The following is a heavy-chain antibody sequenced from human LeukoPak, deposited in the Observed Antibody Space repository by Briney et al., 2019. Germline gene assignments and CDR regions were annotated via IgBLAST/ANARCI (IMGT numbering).Heavy chain of an antibody. J-gene: IGHJ4*02. CDR3: AKVGPTTPSPYFGY. CDR1: GFTFSSYA. Sequence: GGSLRLSCAASGFTFSSYAMSWVRRAPGRGVEWVSALSASGGSTYYADSVKGRFTISRDNSNGTLYLHMNSLRAEDTAVYYCAKVGPTTPSPYFGYWGQGTLVTVSS. V-gene: IGHV3-23*01. D-gene: IGHD1-26*01. CDR2: LSASGGST.